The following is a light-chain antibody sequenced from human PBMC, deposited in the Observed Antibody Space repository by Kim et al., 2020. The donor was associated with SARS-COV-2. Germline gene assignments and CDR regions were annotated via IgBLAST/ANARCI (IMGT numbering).Light chain of an antibody. CDR2: GAF. V-gene: IGKV3-15*01. Sequence: SPGERVTLSCRASQSVSRNLAWYQHKPGQAPRLLFYGAFTRASGIPDRFSGSGSGTEFTLTINSLQSEDFAVYYCQQYNDWPSLTFGGGTKVDIK. CDR3: QQYNDWPSLT. CDR1: QSVSRN. J-gene: IGKJ4*01.